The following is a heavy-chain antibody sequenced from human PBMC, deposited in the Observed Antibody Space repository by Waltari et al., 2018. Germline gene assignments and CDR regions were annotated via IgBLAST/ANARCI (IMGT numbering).Heavy chain of an antibody. J-gene: IGHJ6*02. CDR2: IYPGDSET. CDR3: ARRPYYDLSGMDV. D-gene: IGHD3-3*01. Sequence: EVQLVQSGAEVKKPGESLKISCKGSGYSFTSYWIGWVRQMPGKGLEWMGIIYPGDSETSNSPSFQGQVTISADKSISTAYLQWSSLKASDTAMYYCARRPYYDLSGMDVWGQGTTVTVSS. V-gene: IGHV5-51*01. CDR1: GYSFTSYW.